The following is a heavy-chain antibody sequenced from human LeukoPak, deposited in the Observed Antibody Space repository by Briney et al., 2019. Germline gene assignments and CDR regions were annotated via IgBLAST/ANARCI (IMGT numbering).Heavy chain of an antibody. CDR3: AKDIAIAAAGTVFQH. J-gene: IGHJ1*01. CDR1: GFTFSSYA. Sequence: PGGSLRLSCAASGFTFSSYAMSWVRQAPGKGLEWVSAISGSGGSTYNVDSVKGRFTISRDNSKNMLYLQMSSLRAEDTAVYYCAKDIAIAAAGTVFQHWGQGTLVTVSS. D-gene: IGHD6-13*01. V-gene: IGHV3-23*01. CDR2: ISGSGGST.